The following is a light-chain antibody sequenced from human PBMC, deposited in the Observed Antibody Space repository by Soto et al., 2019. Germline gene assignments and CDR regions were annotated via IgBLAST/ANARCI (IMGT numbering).Light chain of an antibody. CDR1: SSNIGAGYD. Sequence: QSVLTQPPSVSGAPGQRVTISCTGSSSNIGAGYDLHWYQQLPGTAPKLLIYGNSNRPQGVPDRFSGSKSGTSASLDITGLHAEDEADYYCQSYDSSLRGFVFGTWTKLTVL. CDR2: GNS. V-gene: IGLV1-40*01. J-gene: IGLJ1*01. CDR3: QSYDSSLRGFV.